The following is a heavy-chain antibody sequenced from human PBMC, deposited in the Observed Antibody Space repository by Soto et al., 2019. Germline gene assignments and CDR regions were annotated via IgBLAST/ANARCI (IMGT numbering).Heavy chain of an antibody. D-gene: IGHD3-16*01. V-gene: IGHV3-53*01. Sequence: EVQLVESGGGLIQPGGSLRLSCAVSGFTVSNNYMSWVRQAPGKGLEGVSVIYSGGYTAYGDSVKGRFTISRDNSKNTLFFQGNGRGADARAVFYCATQGGGGGYWGQGTLVTVSS. CDR2: IYSGGYT. J-gene: IGHJ4*02. CDR3: ATQGGGGGY. CDR1: GFTVSNNY.